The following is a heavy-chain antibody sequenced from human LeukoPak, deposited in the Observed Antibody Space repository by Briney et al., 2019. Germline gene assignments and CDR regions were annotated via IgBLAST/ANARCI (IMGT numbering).Heavy chain of an antibody. Sequence: GESLKISCKGSGYTFSSNWIGWVRQMPGKGLEWMGIIYPGDSDTRYSPSFQGQVTISADKSISTAYLQWSSLKASDTAMYYCASSRDGYNYVSFDYWGQGTLVTVSS. CDR1: GYTFSSNW. V-gene: IGHV5-51*01. J-gene: IGHJ4*02. D-gene: IGHD5-24*01. CDR3: ASSRDGYNYVSFDY. CDR2: IYPGDSDT.